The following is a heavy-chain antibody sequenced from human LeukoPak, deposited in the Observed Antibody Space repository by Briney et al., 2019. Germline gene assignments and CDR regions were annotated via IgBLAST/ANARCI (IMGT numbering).Heavy chain of an antibody. CDR2: INPNSGGT. V-gene: IGHV1-2*02. CDR1: GYIFTGYY. D-gene: IGHD6-19*01. J-gene: IGHJ4*02. Sequence: GASVKVSCKASGYIFTGYYIHWVRQAPGQGLEWMGWINPNSGGTNYAPKFQGRVTMTRDTSTSTAYMELRSLRSDDTAVYYCATARSIAVAGIHDYWGQGTLVTVSS. CDR3: ATARSIAVAGIHDY.